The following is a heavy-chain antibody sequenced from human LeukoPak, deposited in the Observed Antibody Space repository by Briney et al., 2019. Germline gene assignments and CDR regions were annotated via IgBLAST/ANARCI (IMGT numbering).Heavy chain of an antibody. Sequence: GSLRLSCAASGFTFSDYYMSWIRQPPGKGLEWIGTISYSGSTYYNPSLKSRVTISLDTSNNQFSLELSSVTAADTAVYYCTRRFKYGSGKYGVDVWGQGTTVTVSS. CDR3: TRRFKYGSGKYGVDV. CDR2: ISYSGST. J-gene: IGHJ6*02. D-gene: IGHD3-10*01. V-gene: IGHV4-38-2*01. CDR1: GFTFSDYY.